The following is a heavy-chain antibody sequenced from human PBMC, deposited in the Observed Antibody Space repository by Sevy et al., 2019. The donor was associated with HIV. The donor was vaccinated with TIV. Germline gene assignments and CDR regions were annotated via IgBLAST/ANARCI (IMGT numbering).Heavy chain of an antibody. CDR3: ARGGAAANNNWFDP. D-gene: IGHD6-13*01. CDR2: TYYRSKWYN. J-gene: IGHJ5*02. Sequence: SQTLSLTCAISGDSVSSNSAAWNWIRQSPSRGLEWLGRTYYRSKWYNDYAVSVKSRITINPDTSKNQFSLQLNSVTPEDTAVYHCARGGAAANNNWFDPWGQGTLVTVSS. V-gene: IGHV6-1*01. CDR1: GDSVSSNSAA.